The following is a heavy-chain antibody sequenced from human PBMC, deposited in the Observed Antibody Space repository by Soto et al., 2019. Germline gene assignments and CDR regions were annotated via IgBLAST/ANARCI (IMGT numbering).Heavy chain of an antibody. Sequence: QVQLVQSGADVRKPGASVKVSCNSSGYSFTEYYIHWVRQAPGQGLEWMGCINPDSGITKKAQRFQGRVTLTGDTSIHTAYMELTGLTSDDTAVYYCVRDSGRSLASVRFDYWGQGTLVIVSS. CDR2: INPDSGIT. CDR1: GYSFTEYY. J-gene: IGHJ4*02. V-gene: IGHV1-2*02. CDR3: VRDSGRSLASVRFDY. D-gene: IGHD2-15*01.